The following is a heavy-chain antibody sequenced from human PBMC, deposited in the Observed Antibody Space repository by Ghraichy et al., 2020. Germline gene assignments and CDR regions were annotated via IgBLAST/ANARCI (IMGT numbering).Heavy chain of an antibody. CDR3: AIPYCSGGSCYSHYYGMDV. D-gene: IGHD2-15*01. CDR1: GFTFSSYA. J-gene: IGHJ6*02. V-gene: IGHV3-23*01. Sequence: LSLTCAASGFTFSSYAMSWVRQAPGKGLEWVSAISGSGGSTYYADSVKGRFTISRDNSKNTLYLQMNSLRAEDTAVYYCAIPYCSGGSCYSHYYGMDVWGQGTTVTVSS. CDR2: ISGSGGST.